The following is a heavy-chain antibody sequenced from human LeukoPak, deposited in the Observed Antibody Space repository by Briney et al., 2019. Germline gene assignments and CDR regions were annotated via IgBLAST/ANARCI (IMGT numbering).Heavy chain of an antibody. Sequence: SETLSLTCTVSGGTISGYYWSWSRQPPGKGVEWIGNLYYMSSAWYKSSLKSRITTSVNTTKNQFSLKLSSGTDADTAVYYCAREDIGGFGSFDYWGQGTLVTVSS. CDR3: AREDIGGFGSFDY. D-gene: IGHD3-10*01. V-gene: IGHV4-59*12. CDR1: GGTISGYY. CDR2: LYYMSSA. J-gene: IGHJ4*02.